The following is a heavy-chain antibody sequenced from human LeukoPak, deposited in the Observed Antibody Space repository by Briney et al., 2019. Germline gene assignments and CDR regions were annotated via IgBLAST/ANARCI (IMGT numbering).Heavy chain of an antibody. Sequence: SETLSLTCTVSGGSVSSGSYYWSWIRQPPGKGLEWIGYIYYSGSTNYNPSLKSRVTISVDTSKNQFSLKLSSVTAADTAVYYCARVADTAMAPFDYWGQGTLVTVSS. CDR2: IYYSGST. CDR3: ARVADTAMAPFDY. V-gene: IGHV4-61*01. CDR1: GGSVSSGSYY. J-gene: IGHJ4*02. D-gene: IGHD5-18*01.